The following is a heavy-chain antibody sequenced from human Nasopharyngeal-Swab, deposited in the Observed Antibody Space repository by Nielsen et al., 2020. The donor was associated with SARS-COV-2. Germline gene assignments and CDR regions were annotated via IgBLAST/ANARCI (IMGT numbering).Heavy chain of an antibody. CDR3: AKGGYDTSGFSGTIPDH. CDR2: ISWNSVSI. V-gene: IGHV3-9*01. CDR1: GFTFDDYA. Sequence: SLKISCAASGFTFDDYAMHWVRQAPGKGLEWVSGISWNSVSIGYADSVKGRFTISRDNAKNSLYLQMNSLRAEDTALYYCAKGGYDTSGFSGTIPDHWGQGTLVTVSS. D-gene: IGHD3-22*01. J-gene: IGHJ4*02.